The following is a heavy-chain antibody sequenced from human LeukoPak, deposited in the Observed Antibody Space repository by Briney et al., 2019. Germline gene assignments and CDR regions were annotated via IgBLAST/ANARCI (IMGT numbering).Heavy chain of an antibody. D-gene: IGHD2-21*02. Sequence: ASVKVSCKASGYTFTSYFMHWVRQAPGQGLEWMGWINPNIGDASYAQKFQGRVTMTRDRSINTAYMELSRLTSDDTAVYYCARMDLDGGDSIGFDSWVHGTLVTVSS. CDR2: INPNIGDA. J-gene: IGHJ5*01. CDR1: GYTFTSYF. CDR3: ARMDLDGGDSIGFDS. V-gene: IGHV1-2*02.